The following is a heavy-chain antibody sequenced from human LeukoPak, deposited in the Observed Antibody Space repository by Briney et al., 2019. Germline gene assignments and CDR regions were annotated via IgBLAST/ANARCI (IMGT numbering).Heavy chain of an antibody. V-gene: IGHV1-18*01. Sequence: GASVKVSCKASGYTFTNYGITWVRQAPGQGLEWMGWISGYNGNTNYAQKLQGRVTMTTDTSPSTAYMELRSLRSDDTAVYFCARATLGGSSSYYWGQGTLVTVSS. J-gene: IGHJ4*02. CDR1: GYTFTNYG. D-gene: IGHD6-6*01. CDR3: ARATLGGSSSYY. CDR2: ISGYNGNT.